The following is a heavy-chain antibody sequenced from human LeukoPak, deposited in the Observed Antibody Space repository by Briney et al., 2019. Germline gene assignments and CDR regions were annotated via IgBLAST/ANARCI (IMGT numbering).Heavy chain of an antibody. Sequence: GGSLRLSCAASGFTFSSYWMSWVRQAPGKGLEWAANIKKDGSEKYYVDSVKGRFTISRDNAKNSLYLQMNSLRAEDTAVYYCVRGGGYYEDFDYWGQGTLVTVSS. CDR3: VRGGGYYEDFDY. D-gene: IGHD3-22*01. CDR1: GFTFSSYW. J-gene: IGHJ4*02. CDR2: IKKDGSEK. V-gene: IGHV3-7*01.